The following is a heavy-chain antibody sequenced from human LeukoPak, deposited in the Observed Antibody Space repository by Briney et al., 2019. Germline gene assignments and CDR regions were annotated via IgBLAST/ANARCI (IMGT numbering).Heavy chain of an antibody. CDR3: AKDGRSCSSTSCYGLFDY. Sequence: GGSLRLSCAASGFTFSSYAMSWVRQAPGKGLEWVSGISGSGENTYYADSVKGRFTISRDNSKNTLYLQMNSLRTEDTAVYYCAKDGRSCSSTSCYGLFDYWGQGTLVTVSS. CDR1: GFTFSSYA. V-gene: IGHV3-23*01. D-gene: IGHD2-2*01. CDR2: ISGSGENT. J-gene: IGHJ4*02.